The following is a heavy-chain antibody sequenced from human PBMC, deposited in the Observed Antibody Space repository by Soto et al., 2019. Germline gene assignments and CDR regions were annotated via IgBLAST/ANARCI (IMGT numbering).Heavy chain of an antibody. Sequence: GGSLRLSCAASGFTFSSYGMHWVRQAPGKGLEWVAVISYDGSNKYYADSVKGRFTISRDNSKNTLYLQMNSLRAEDTAVYYCAKASPSTGGYYYYYGMDVWGQGTTVTVSS. CDR1: GFTFSSYG. CDR3: AKASPSTGGYYYYYGMDV. CDR2: ISYDGSNK. V-gene: IGHV3-30*18. J-gene: IGHJ6*02. D-gene: IGHD7-27*01.